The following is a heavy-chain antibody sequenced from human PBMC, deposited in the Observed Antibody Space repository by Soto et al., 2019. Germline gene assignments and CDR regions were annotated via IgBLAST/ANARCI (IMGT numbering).Heavy chain of an antibody. CDR2: ISYDGSNE. D-gene: IGHD2-2*01. CDR3: GNLRLGDIMVGGDFNY. CDR1: GFTFSSYG. V-gene: IGHV3-30*18. J-gene: IGHJ4*02. Sequence: QVQLVESGGGVVQPGRSLRLSCAASGFTFSSYGMHWVRQAPGKGLEWVAVISYDGSNEYYADSVKGRFTISRDNSKNTPYQQVNSRRLEHTAVYNCGNLRLGDIMVGGDFNYWGQGTLVTVSS.